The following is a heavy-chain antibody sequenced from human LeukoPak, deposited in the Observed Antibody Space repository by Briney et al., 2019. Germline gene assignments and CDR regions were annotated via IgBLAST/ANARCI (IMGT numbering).Heavy chain of an antibody. CDR1: GGTFSSYA. D-gene: IGHD4-11*01. V-gene: IGHV1-69*13. CDR2: IIPIFGTA. J-gene: IGHJ4*02. Sequence: GASVKVSCKASGGTFSSYAISWVRQAPGQGLEWRGGIIPIFGTANYAQKFQGRVTITADESTSTAYMELSSLRSEDTAVYYCAREMLDYSNYEPSGSHFDYWGRGTLVTVSS. CDR3: AREMLDYSNYEPSGSHFDY.